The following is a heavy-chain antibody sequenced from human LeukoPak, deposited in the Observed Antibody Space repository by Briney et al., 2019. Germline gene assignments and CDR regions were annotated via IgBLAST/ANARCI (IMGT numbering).Heavy chain of an antibody. Sequence: GGSLRLSCAASGFTFRSYAMNWVRQAPGKGLEWVSVISGSGSSTYYADSVKGRFTISRDSAKNSLYLQMNSLRAEDTAVYYCARLIAVAGNDAFDIWGQGTMVTVSS. CDR1: GFTFRSYA. CDR2: ISGSGSST. V-gene: IGHV3-23*01. J-gene: IGHJ3*02. D-gene: IGHD6-19*01. CDR3: ARLIAVAGNDAFDI.